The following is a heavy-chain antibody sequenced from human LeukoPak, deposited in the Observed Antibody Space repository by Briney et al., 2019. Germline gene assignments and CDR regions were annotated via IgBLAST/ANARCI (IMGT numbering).Heavy chain of an antibody. CDR2: ISYDGSNK. Sequence: PGRSLRLSCAASGFTFSSYGMHWVRQAPGKGLEWVAVISYDGSNKYYADSVKGRFTISTDNSKNTLYLQMNSLRAEDTAVYYCAVRRYWGQGTLVTVSS. J-gene: IGHJ4*02. CDR1: GFTFSSYG. CDR3: AVRRY. V-gene: IGHV3-30*03.